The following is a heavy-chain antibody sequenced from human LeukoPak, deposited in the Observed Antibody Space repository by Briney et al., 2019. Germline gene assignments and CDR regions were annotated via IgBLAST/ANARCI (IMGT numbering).Heavy chain of an antibody. V-gene: IGHV3-23*01. CDR1: GFTFSSNA. CDR2: ISGSGGST. D-gene: IGHD3-10*01. CDR3: AKNFYASGSYYYYYYMDV. J-gene: IGHJ6*03. Sequence: GGSLRLSCAASGFTFSSNAMSWVRQAPGKGLEWVSSISGSGGSTNYADSVKGRFTISRDNSKNTLYLQMNSLRAEDTAIYYCAKNFYASGSYYYYYYMDVWGKGTTVTISS.